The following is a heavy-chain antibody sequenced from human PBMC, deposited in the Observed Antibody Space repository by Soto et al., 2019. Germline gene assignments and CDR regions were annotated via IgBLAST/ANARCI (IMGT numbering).Heavy chain of an antibody. Sequence: EVQLVESGGGLVKPGGSLRLSCAASGFTFSSYSMNWVRQAPGKVLEWVSSISSSSSYIYYADSVKGRFTISRDNAKNSLYLQMNSLRAEDTDVYYCARDAQYQLHTRYYYGMDVWGQGTTVTVSS. V-gene: IGHV3-21*01. J-gene: IGHJ6*02. CDR2: ISSSSSYI. CDR1: GFTFSSYS. CDR3: ARDAQYQLHTRYYYGMDV. D-gene: IGHD2-2*01.